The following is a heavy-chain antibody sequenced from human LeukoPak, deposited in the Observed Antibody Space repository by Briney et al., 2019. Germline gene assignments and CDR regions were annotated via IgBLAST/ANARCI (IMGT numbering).Heavy chain of an antibody. J-gene: IGHJ4*02. CDR3: AKSPEIVVVVAATLGY. CDR1: GFTFSSYA. Sequence: GGSLRLSCAGSGFTFSSYAMSWVRQAPGKGLEWVSAISGSGGSTYYADSVKGRFTISRDNSKNTLYLQMNSLRAEDTAVYYCAKSPEIVVVVAATLGYWGQGTLVTVSS. CDR2: ISGSGGST. V-gene: IGHV3-23*01. D-gene: IGHD2-15*01.